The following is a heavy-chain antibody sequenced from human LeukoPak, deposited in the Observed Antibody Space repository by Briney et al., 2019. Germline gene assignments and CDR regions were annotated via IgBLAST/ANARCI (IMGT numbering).Heavy chain of an antibody. V-gene: IGHV1-46*01. CDR3: ARGSAPHCGGDCYSEGDFDY. D-gene: IGHD2-21*02. CDR2: INPSGGNT. Sequence: ASVKVSCKASGYTFTSYYMHWVRQAPGQGLEWMGIINPSGGNTNHAQKFQGRVTMTRDTSTSTVYMELSSLRFEDTAVYYCARGSAPHCGGDCYSEGDFDYWGQRTLVTVSS. CDR1: GYTFTSYY. J-gene: IGHJ4*02.